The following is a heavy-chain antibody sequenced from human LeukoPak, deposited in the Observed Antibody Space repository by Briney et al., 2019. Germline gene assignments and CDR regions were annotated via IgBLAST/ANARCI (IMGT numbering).Heavy chain of an antibody. CDR1: GYTFTGYY. V-gene: IGHV1-2*02. D-gene: IGHD3-22*01. CDR2: INPNSGGT. Sequence: ASVKVSCKASGYTFTGYYMHWVRQAPGQGLEWMGWINPNSGGTNYAQKFQGRVTMTRDTSISTAYMELRRLRSDDTAVYYCAREGNYYDSSGSDPYGYWGQGTLVTVSS. J-gene: IGHJ4*02. CDR3: AREGNYYDSSGSDPYGY.